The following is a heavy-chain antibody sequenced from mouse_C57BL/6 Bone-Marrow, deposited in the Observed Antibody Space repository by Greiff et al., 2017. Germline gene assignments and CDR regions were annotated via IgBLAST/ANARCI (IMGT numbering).Heavy chain of an antibody. CDR1: EYEFPSHD. CDR2: INSDGGRP. CDR3: TRHKGYDYDWFAY. Sequence: EVTVVESGGGLVQPGESLKLSCESNEYEFPSHDMSWVRKTPEKRLELVAAINSDGGRPYDPDTMERRFIISRDNTKKTLYLQMSSLRSEDTTLYYCTRHKGYDYDWFAYWGQGTLVTVSA. V-gene: IGHV5-2*01. D-gene: IGHD2-4*01. J-gene: IGHJ3*01.